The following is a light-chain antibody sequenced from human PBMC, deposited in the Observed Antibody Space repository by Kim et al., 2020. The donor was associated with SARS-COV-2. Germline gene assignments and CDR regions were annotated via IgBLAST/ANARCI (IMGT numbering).Light chain of an antibody. J-gene: IGLJ2*01. CDR2: GKN. CDR3: NSRDSNDNGI. Sequence: SSELTQDPAVSVALGQTVRITCQGDSLRSYYATWYQQKPGQTTILVIYGKNNRPSGIPDRFSGSSSGNTASLTITGAQAGDEADYYCNSRDSNDNGIFGG. V-gene: IGLV3-19*01. CDR1: SLRSYY.